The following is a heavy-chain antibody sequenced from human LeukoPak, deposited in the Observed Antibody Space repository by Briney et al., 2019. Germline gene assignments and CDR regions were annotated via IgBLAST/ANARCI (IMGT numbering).Heavy chain of an antibody. CDR1: GFTFSSYD. J-gene: IGHJ4*02. V-gene: IGHV3-13*01. Sequence: GGSLRLSCAASGFTFSSYDMHWVRHATGKGLEWVSAIGTAGDTYYPGSVKGRFTISRENAKNSLYLQMNSLRAGDTAVYYCARAAAAGTVDYWGQETLVTVSS. CDR2: IGTAGDT. D-gene: IGHD6-13*01. CDR3: ARAAAAGTVDY.